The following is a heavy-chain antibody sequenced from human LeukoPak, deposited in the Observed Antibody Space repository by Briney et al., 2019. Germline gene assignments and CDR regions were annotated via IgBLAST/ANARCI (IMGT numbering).Heavy chain of an antibody. D-gene: IGHD3-22*01. CDR1: GYTFTSYG. V-gene: IGHV1-18*01. Sequence: ASVKVSCKASGYTFTSYGVSWVRQAPGQGLEWMGWISAYNGNTNYAQNLQGRVTLTTDTSTSTAYTELRSLRSDDTAVYYCARSDYYDSSGYYYYFDYWGQGTLVTVSS. J-gene: IGHJ4*02. CDR3: ARSDYYDSSGYYYYFDY. CDR2: ISAYNGNT.